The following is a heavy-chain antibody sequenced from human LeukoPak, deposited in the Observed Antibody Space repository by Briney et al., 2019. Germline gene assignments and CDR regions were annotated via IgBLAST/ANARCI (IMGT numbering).Heavy chain of an antibody. CDR3: ARGNYGDDSYYFDY. CDR1: GVPVSRSY. J-gene: IGHJ4*02. CDR2: IYSDGRT. Sequence: PGGSLRLSCAASGVPVSRSYMSWVRQAPGKGLEWVSVIYSDGRTFYAGSVKGRFTISRDSSKNTVYLQMNSLRVEDTAVYCCARGNYGDDSYYFDYWGRGALVTVSS. D-gene: IGHD4-17*01. V-gene: IGHV3-53*01.